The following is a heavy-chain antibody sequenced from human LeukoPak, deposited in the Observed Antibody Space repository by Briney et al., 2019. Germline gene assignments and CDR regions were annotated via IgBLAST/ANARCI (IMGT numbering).Heavy chain of an antibody. Sequence: ASVKVSCKASGYTFTGYYMHWVRQAPGQGLEWMGRINPNSGGTNYAQKFQGRVTMTRDTSISTAYTELSRLRSDDTAVYYCARPVLKGYDNCGYWGQGTLVTVSS. CDR3: ARPVLKGYDNCGY. CDR1: GYTFTGYY. V-gene: IGHV1-2*06. CDR2: INPNSGGT. D-gene: IGHD1-20*01. J-gene: IGHJ4*02.